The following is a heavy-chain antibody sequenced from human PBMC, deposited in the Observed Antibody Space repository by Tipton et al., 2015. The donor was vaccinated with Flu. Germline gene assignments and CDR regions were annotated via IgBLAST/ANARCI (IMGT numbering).Heavy chain of an antibody. J-gene: IGHJ4*02. Sequence: TLSLTCTVSGDSVSSRSYFWSWIRQPPGKALEWIGYIYYSGSTNYNPSLKSRVTISVDTSMNQFSLRLSSVTAADTAVYYCARLSYYDVDLKNFYFDYWGQGALVTVSS. CDR2: IYYSGST. D-gene: IGHD3-10*02. CDR1: GDSVSSRSYF. V-gene: IGHV4-61*01. CDR3: ARLSYYDVDLKNFYFDY.